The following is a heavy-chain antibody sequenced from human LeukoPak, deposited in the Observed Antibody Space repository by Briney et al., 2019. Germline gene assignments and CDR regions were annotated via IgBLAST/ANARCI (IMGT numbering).Heavy chain of an antibody. CDR3: AREAPGAYKYYYDGSGTGFDF. CDR2: IYYSGSN. Sequence: SETLSLTCTVSGGSISSSSYYWGWIRQPPGKGLEWIVSIYYSGSNYYNPSLKSRVTISVDTSKNQFSLKLSSVTAADTAVYYCAREAPGAYKYYYDGSGTGFDFWGQGTLVTVSS. D-gene: IGHD3-22*01. J-gene: IGHJ4*02. CDR1: GGSISSSSYY. V-gene: IGHV4-39*02.